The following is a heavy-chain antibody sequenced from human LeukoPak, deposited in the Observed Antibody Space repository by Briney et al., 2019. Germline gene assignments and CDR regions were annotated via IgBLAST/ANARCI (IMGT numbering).Heavy chain of an antibody. D-gene: IGHD5-18*01. Sequence: SETLSLTCTVSGDSIGNYFWSWIRQPPGKGLEWIGSIHYRGNTNYNPSLKSRVTISADTSKNQFSLTLGSVSATGTAVYYCVSPRGFSYGYFDYWGQGTLVTVSS. V-gene: IGHV4-59*08. J-gene: IGHJ4*02. CDR3: VSPRGFSYGYFDY. CDR1: GDSIGNYF. CDR2: IHYRGNT.